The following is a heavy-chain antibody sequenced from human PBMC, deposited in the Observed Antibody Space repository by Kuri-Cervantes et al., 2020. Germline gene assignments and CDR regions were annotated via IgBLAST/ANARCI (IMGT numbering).Heavy chain of an antibody. CDR2: ISSSGSTI. CDR3: ARVWGAYCGGDCYSSNDY. V-gene: IGHV3-11*01. J-gene: IGHJ4*02. CDR1: GFTFSDYY. D-gene: IGHD2-21*02. Sequence: GESLKISCAASGFTFSDYYMSWIRQAPGKGLEWVSYISSSGSTIYYADSVKGRFTISRDSAKNSLYLQMNSLRAEDTAVYYCARVWGAYCGGDCYSSNDYWGQGTLVTVSS.